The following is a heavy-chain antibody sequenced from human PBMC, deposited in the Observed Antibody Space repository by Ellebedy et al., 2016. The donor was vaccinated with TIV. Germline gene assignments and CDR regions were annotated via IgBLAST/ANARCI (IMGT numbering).Heavy chain of an antibody. CDR2: IDWDDYK. CDR3: ARTPGRFDYYFDY. CDR1: GFSLRPTGMR. V-gene: IGHV2-70*04. Sequence: SGPTLVXPTPTLTLTCTFSGFSLRPTGMRVNWIRQPPGKALEWLARIDWDDYKFYSTSLQTRLSISKDSSQNRVVLTMTNMGPMDTATYYCARTPGRFDYYFDYWGQGTLVTVSS. D-gene: IGHD3-10*01. J-gene: IGHJ4*02.